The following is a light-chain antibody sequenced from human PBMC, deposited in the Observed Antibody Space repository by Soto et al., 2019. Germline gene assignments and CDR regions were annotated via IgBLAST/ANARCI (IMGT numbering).Light chain of an antibody. CDR3: QRFNSWPLL. CDR2: GAS. CDR1: QNVNNR. Sequence: EIVMTQSPALLSVSPGERATLSCRASQNVNNRLAWYQQKAGQPPRLLISGASTRATGIPARFSGSGSGTVFTLIISSLQSEYFAVYYCQRFNSWPLLFGRGTKVEIK. V-gene: IGKV3-15*01. J-gene: IGKJ1*01.